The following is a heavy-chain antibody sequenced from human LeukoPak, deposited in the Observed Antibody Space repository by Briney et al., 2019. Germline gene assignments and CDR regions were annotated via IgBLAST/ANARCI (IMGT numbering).Heavy chain of an antibody. CDR1: GGSIRSYY. J-gene: IGHJ5*02. CDR3: ARGRTSSSWYLGRPNWFDP. Sequence: PSETLSLTCSVSGGSIRSYYWSWIRQPPGKGLEWIGYVHYSGSTNYNPSLRSRVTMSVDTSKNQFSLKLSSVTAADTAVYYCARGRTSSSWYLGRPNWFDPWGQGTLVTVSS. D-gene: IGHD6-13*01. V-gene: IGHV4-59*01. CDR2: VHYSGST.